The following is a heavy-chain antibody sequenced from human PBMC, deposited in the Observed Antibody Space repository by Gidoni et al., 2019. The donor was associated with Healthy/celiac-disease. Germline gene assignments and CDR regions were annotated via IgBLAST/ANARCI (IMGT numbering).Heavy chain of an antibody. CDR2: ISSSGSTI. CDR1: GFTFSDYY. V-gene: IGHV3-11*01. CDR3: AREVENDVWSGTHAGSWFDP. D-gene: IGHD3-3*01. J-gene: IGHJ5*02. Sequence: QVQLVESGGGLVKPGGSLRLSCAASGFTFSDYYMSWIRQAPGKGLEWVSYISSSGSTIYYADSVKGRFTISRDNAKNSLYLQMNSLRAEDTAVYYCAREVENDVWSGTHAGSWFDPWGQGTLVTVSS.